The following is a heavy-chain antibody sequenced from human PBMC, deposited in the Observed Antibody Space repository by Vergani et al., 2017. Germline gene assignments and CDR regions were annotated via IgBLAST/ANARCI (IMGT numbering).Heavy chain of an antibody. D-gene: IGHD6-13*01. CDR1: GFTFSNAW. CDR3: TTPGIAAAGSWEFDY. V-gene: IGHV3-15*01. Sequence: EVQLVESGGGLVKPGGSLRLSCAASGFTFSNAWMSWVRQAPGKGLEWVGRIKSKTDGGTTDYAAPVKGRFTISRDDSKNTLYLQMNSLKTEDTAVYYCTTPGIAAAGSWEFDYWGQGTLVTVSS. CDR2: IKSKTDGGTT. J-gene: IGHJ4*02.